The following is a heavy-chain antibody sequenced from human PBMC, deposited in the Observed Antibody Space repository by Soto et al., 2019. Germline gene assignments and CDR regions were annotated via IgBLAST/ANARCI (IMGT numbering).Heavy chain of an antibody. CDR2: INPNSGGT. V-gene: IGHV1-2*02. Sequence: GASVKVSCQASGYTFTGYYMHWVRQAPGQGLEWMGWINPNSGGTNYAQKFQGRVTMTRDTSISTAYMELSRLRSDDTAVYYCARSLLRFLEWLFDGMDVWGQGTTVTGS. D-gene: IGHD3-3*01. CDR3: ARSLLRFLEWLFDGMDV. J-gene: IGHJ6*02. CDR1: GYTFTGYY.